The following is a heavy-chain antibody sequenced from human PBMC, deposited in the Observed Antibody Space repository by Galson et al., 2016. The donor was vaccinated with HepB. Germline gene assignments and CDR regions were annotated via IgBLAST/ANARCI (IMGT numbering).Heavy chain of an antibody. CDR3: AREFKIAAPGVLDY. J-gene: IGHJ4*02. V-gene: IGHV3-33*01. Sequence: SLRLSCAASGFTFSSYGMNWVRQAPGKGLEWVAVIWYDGSNKYYGDSVKGRFTISRDNSKNTLYLQMNSLRAEDTAVYYCAREFKIAAPGVLDYWGQGTLVTVSS. CDR2: IWYDGSNK. D-gene: IGHD6-13*01. CDR1: GFTFSSYG.